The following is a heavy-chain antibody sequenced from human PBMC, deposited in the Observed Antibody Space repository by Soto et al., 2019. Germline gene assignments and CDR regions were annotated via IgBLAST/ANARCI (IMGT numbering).Heavy chain of an antibody. J-gene: IGHJ5*01. CDR2: IYHSGST. CDR3: ARGRYCLTGRCFPNWFDS. Sequence: SETLSLTCAVSGGSISSSNWWSWVRQPPGKGLEWIGEIYHSGSTNYNPSLKSRVTISVDKSKNQFSLNVTSVTAADTAVYFCARGRYCLTGRCFPNWFDSWGQGALVTVSS. D-gene: IGHD7-27*01. CDR1: GGSISSSNW. V-gene: IGHV4-4*02.